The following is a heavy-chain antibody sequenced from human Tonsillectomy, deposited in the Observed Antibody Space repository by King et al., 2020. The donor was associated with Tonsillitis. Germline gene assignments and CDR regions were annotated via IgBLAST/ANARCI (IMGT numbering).Heavy chain of an antibody. Sequence: VQLQESGPGLVKPSETLSLTCAVSDYSISSGYYWGWIRQPPGKGLEWIGSIYHSGNTYYNPSLKSRVTISVDTSKSRFSLKLSSVTAADTAVYYWARSTRLEGVDPFDYWGQGTLVTVSS. CDR3: ARSTRLEGVDPFDY. D-gene: IGHD6-25*01. J-gene: IGHJ4*02. V-gene: IGHV4-38-2*01. CDR2: IYHSGNT. CDR1: DYSISSGYY.